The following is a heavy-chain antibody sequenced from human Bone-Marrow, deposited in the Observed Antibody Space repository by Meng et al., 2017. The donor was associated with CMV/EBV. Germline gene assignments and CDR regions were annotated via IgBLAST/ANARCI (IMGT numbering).Heavy chain of an antibody. CDR1: GFTFNTYY. V-gene: IGHV3-21*01. J-gene: IGHJ6*02. Sequence: GESLKISCAASGFTFNTYYMSWVRQAPGKGLEWVSSISSSSSYIYYADSVKGRFTISRDNAKNSLYLQMNSLRAEDTAVYYCARALIVVVPAVTDGMDVWGQGTTVTVSS. CDR3: ARALIVVVPAVTDGMDV. D-gene: IGHD2-2*01. CDR2: ISSSSSYI.